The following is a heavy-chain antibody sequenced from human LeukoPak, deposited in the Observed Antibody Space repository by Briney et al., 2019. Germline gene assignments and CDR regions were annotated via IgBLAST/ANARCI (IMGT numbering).Heavy chain of an antibody. J-gene: IGHJ6*03. CDR1: GYSISSGYY. D-gene: IGHD4-17*01. CDR2: IYHSGST. V-gene: IGHV4-38-2*02. Sequence: SETLSLTCTVSGYSISSGYYWGWIRQPPGKGLEWIGSIYHSGSTYYNPSLKSRVTISVDTSKNQFYLKLSSVTAADTAVYYCASLTVTTPFSYYYYYMDVWGKGTTVTVSS. CDR3: ASLTVTTPFSYYYYYMDV.